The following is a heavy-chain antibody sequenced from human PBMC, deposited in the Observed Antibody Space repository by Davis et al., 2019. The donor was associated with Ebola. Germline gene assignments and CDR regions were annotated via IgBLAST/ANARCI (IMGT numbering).Heavy chain of an antibody. CDR1: VITFSSYA. CDR2: ISSSSSYI. J-gene: IGHJ4*02. D-gene: IGHD6-13*01. Sequence: GESLKISCTDSVITFSSYAMTWVRQAPGKGLEWVSSISSSSSYIYYADSVKGRFTISRDNAKNSLYLQMNSLRAEDTAVYYCAKFSRAGDSVWGQGTLVTVSS. V-gene: IGHV3-21*01. CDR3: AKFSRAGDSV.